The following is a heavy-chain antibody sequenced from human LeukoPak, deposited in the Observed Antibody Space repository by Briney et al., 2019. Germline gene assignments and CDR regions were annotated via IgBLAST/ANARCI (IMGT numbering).Heavy chain of an antibody. CDR3: ARDRPRGVAAAGFDY. CDR2: ISSSSSTI. V-gene: IGHV3-48*01. D-gene: IGHD6-13*01. CDR1: GFTFSSYS. J-gene: IGHJ4*02. Sequence: GGSLRLSCAASGFTFSSYSMNWVRQAPGKGLEWVSYISSSSSTIYYAASVKGRFTISRDNAKNSLYLQMNSLRAEDTAVYYCARDRPRGVAAAGFDYWGQGTLVTVSS.